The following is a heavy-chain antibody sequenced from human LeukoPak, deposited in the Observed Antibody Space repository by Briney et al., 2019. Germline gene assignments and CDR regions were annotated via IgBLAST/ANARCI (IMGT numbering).Heavy chain of an antibody. D-gene: IGHD3-22*01. J-gene: IGHJ4*02. V-gene: IGHV5-51*01. CDR1: GYSFTSYW. CDR2: IFPGDSDT. Sequence: GESPKISCQGSGYSFTSYWIGWVRQKPGKGLEWMGIIFPGDSDTRYSPSFQGQVTISADKSISTAYLQWSSLKASDTAMYYCARRLTYDSRAYYCLDYWGQGTLVTVSS. CDR3: ARRLTYDSRAYYCLDY.